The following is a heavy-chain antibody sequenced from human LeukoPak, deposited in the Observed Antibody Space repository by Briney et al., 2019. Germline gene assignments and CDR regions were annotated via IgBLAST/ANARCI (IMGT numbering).Heavy chain of an antibody. V-gene: IGHV3-30*03. D-gene: IGHD4-17*01. CDR3: ARDLATVTTSYFDY. CDR2: ISYDGSNK. J-gene: IGHJ4*02. Sequence: GGSLSLSCAASGFTFSSYSMNWVRQAPGKGLEWVAVISYDGSNKYYADSVKGRFTISRDNSKNTLYLQMNSLRAEDTAVYYCARDLATVTTSYFDYWGQGTLVTVSS. CDR1: GFTFSSYS.